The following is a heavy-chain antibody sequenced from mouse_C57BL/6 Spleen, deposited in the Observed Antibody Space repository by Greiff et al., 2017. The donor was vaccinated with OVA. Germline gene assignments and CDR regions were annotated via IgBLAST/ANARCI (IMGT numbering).Heavy chain of an antibody. CDR2: INPNNGGT. Sequence: EVKLQQSGPELVKPGASVKISCKASGYTFTDYYMNWVKQSHGKSLEWIGDINPNNGGTSYNQKFKGKATLTVDKSSSTAYMELRSLTSEDSAVYYCARWYSKAWFAYWGQGTLVTVSA. CDR1: GYTFTDYY. V-gene: IGHV1-26*01. D-gene: IGHD2-5*01. J-gene: IGHJ3*01. CDR3: ARWYSKAWFAY.